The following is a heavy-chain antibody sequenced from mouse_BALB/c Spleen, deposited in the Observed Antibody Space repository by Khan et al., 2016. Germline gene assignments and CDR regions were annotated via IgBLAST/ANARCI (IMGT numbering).Heavy chain of an antibody. CDR3: ARNYGSSYAMDY. CDR1: GFSLTSYG. CDR2: IWSGGST. D-gene: IGHD1-1*01. Sequence: QAQLKESGPGLVQPSQSLSITCTVSGFSLTSYGVHWVRQSPGKGLEWLGVIWSGGSTDYNAAFISRLSISKDNSKSQVFFKMNSLQANDTAIYYCARNYGSSYAMDYWGQGTSVTVSS. V-gene: IGHV2-2*02. J-gene: IGHJ4*01.